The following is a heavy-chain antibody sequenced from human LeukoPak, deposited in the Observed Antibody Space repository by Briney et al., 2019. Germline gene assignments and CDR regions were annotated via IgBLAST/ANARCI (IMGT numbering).Heavy chain of an antibody. Sequence: GGSLRLSCAASGFTFSSYAMSWVRQAPGKGLEWVSAISGSGGSTYYADSVKGRFTISRDNSKNTLYLQMNSLRAEDTAVYYCAKSRRDFWSGYYQYYYYYMDVWGKGTTVTVSS. CDR1: GFTFSSYA. D-gene: IGHD3-3*01. CDR3: AKSRRDFWSGYYQYYYYYMDV. CDR2: ISGSGGST. V-gene: IGHV3-23*01. J-gene: IGHJ6*03.